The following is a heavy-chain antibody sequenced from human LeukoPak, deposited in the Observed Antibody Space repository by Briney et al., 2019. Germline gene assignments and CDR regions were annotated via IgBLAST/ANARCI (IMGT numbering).Heavy chain of an antibody. V-gene: IGHV3-74*01. CDR1: GFTFSAYW. CDR2: INSDGRST. J-gene: IGHJ6*03. Sequence: PGGSLRLSCAASGFTFSAYWMHWVRQAPGKGLVWVSCINSDGRSTRYADSVKGRFTISRDNAKNTLYLQMNSLRAEDTAVYYCARDARWQQKDYYYYMDVWGTGTTVTISS. D-gene: IGHD5-24*01. CDR3: ARDARWQQKDYYYYMDV.